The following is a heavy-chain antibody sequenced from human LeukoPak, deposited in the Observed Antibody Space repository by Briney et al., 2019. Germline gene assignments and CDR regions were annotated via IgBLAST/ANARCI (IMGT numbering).Heavy chain of an antibody. CDR2: IYPGDSDT. CDR1: GYSFTTYT. D-gene: IGHD5-12*01. J-gene: IGHJ4*02. V-gene: IGHV5-51*01. Sequence: GQSLQIDCPGQGYSFTTYTMRWVRQMPGKGLEWMGIIYPGDSDTRYSPSFQGQVTISADKSISTAYLQWSSLKASDTAMYYCARLRGYDYLYILYWGQGTLVTVSS. CDR3: ARLRGYDYLYILY.